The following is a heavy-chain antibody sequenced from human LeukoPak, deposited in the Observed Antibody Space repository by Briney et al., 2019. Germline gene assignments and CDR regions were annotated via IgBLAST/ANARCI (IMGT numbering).Heavy chain of an antibody. Sequence: WGSLRLSCAASGFTLSSHAMRWVRQAPGEGGEGVSDLSYSGGTTYYADSVKGQFTLSRDNSRNTLYLQMNSLRAEDTAVYYCAKVTMIRGLIIGPSFDYWGQGTLVTVSS. V-gene: IGHV3-23*01. D-gene: IGHD3-10*01. CDR3: AKVTMIRGLIIGPSFDY. CDR2: LSYSGGTT. CDR1: GFTLSSHA. J-gene: IGHJ4*02.